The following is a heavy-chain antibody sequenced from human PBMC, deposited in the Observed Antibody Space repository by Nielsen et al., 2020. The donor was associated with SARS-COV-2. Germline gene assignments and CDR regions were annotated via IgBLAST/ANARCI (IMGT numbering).Heavy chain of an antibody. Sequence: GGSLRLFCAASGFTFSSYGMHWVRQAPGKGLEWVAVISYDGSNKYYADSVKGRFTISRDNSKNTLYLQMNSLRAEDTAVYYCAKLRLLTGVDYWGQGTLVTVSS. D-gene: IGHD7-27*01. CDR1: GFTFSSYG. V-gene: IGHV3-30*18. CDR3: AKLRLLTGVDY. CDR2: ISYDGSNK. J-gene: IGHJ4*02.